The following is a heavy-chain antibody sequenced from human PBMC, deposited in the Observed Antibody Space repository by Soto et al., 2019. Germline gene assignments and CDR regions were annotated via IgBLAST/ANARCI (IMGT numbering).Heavy chain of an antibody. CDR1: GGSISSYY. Sequence: SETLSLTCTVSGGSISSYYLSWIRQPPGKGLEWIGYIYYSGSTNYNPSLKSRVTISVDTSKNQFSLKLSSVTAADTAVYYCARDVIVGATTSFYGMDVWGQGTTVTVSS. V-gene: IGHV4-59*01. CDR3: ARDVIVGATTSFYGMDV. D-gene: IGHD1-26*01. J-gene: IGHJ6*02. CDR2: IYYSGST.